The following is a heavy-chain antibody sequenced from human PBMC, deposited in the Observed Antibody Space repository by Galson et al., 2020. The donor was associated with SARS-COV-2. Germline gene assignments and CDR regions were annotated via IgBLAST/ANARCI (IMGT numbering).Heavy chain of an antibody. V-gene: IGHV4-34*01. CDR2: INHSGST. CDR1: GGSFSGYY. CDR3: ARCGGTVTTQHFDH. Sequence: SETLSLTCAVYGGSFSGYYWSWIRQPSGKGLEWIGEINHSGSTHYNPSLKSRVTISVDTSKNQFSLKLSSVTAADSAVYYCARCGGTVTTQHFDHWSRGTLVAVS. J-gene: IGHJ2*01. D-gene: IGHD4-17*01.